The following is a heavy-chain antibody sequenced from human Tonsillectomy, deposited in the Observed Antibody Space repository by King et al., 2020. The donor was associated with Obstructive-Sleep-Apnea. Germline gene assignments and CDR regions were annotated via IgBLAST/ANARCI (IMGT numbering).Heavy chain of an antibody. D-gene: IGHD1-26*01. CDR3: AKVSGSYYTEFDY. CDR2: ISWNSGII. J-gene: IGHJ4*02. CDR1: GFMFDEYA. Sequence: VQLVESGGSLVQPGRSLRLSCAASGFMFDEYAIHWVRQAPGKGLEWGSGISWNSGIIGYADSVKGRFTISRDNANNSLYLQMKTLRPEDTALYYCAKVSGSYYTEFDYWGQGTLVTVSS. V-gene: IGHV3-9*01.